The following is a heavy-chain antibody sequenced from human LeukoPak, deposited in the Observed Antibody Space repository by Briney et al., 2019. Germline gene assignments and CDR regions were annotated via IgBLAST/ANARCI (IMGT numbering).Heavy chain of an antibody. CDR3: ASSGFYDY. J-gene: IGHJ4*02. CDR2: IKQDGSER. Sequence: GGSLRLSCTASGFTFSNYWMSWVRQAPGKGLEWVASIKQDGSERYYVDSVKGRFTISRDNAKNSLYLQMNSLRAEDTAVYYCASSGFYDYWGQGTLVTVSS. D-gene: IGHD3-22*01. CDR1: GFTFSNYW. V-gene: IGHV3-7*01.